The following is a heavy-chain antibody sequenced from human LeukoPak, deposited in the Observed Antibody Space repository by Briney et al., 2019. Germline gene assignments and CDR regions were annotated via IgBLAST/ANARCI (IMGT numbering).Heavy chain of an antibody. CDR2: ISRSGSTI. CDR3: ARDPTGHYDSSGYPFYYFDY. Sequence: GGSPRLSCAASGFTFSSYSMNWVRQAPGQGLEWVSYISRSGSTIYYADSVKGRFTISRDNAKNSLYLQMNSLRAEDTAVYYCARDPTGHYDSSGYPFYYFDYWGQGTLVNVSS. V-gene: IGHV3-48*03. J-gene: IGHJ4*02. CDR1: GFTFSSYS. D-gene: IGHD3-22*01.